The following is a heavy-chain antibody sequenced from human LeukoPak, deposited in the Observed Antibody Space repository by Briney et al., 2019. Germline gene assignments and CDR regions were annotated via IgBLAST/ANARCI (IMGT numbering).Heavy chain of an antibody. D-gene: IGHD2-2*01. V-gene: IGHV1-8*01. J-gene: IGHJ6*02. CDR1: VYTFTSYD. CDR2: MNPNSGNT. Sequence: ASVKVSCRASVYTFTSYDINWVRQATGQGLEWMGWMNPNSGNTGYAQKFQGRVTMTRNTSISTAYMELSSLRSEDTAVYYCAREVRYCSSTSCFSTYYYYGMDVWGQGTTVTVSS. CDR3: AREVRYCSSTSCFSTYYYYGMDV.